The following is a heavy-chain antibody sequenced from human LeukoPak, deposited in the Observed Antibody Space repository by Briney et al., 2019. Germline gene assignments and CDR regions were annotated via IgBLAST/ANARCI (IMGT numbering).Heavy chain of an antibody. CDR2: ICYDGSNK. V-gene: IGHV3-30*02. CDR1: GFTFSSYG. J-gene: IGHJ4*02. D-gene: IGHD4-17*01. Sequence: GGSLRLSCAASGFTFSSYGMRWVRQAPGKGLEWVAFICYDGSNKYYADSVKGRFTISRDKSKNTPYLQMKSPRAEDTAVYYFAKDSGLATVTGHFYYWGQGTLVTVSS. CDR3: AKDSGLATVTGHFYY.